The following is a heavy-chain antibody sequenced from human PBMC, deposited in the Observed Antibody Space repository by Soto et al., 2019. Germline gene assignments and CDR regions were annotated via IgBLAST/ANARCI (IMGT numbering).Heavy chain of an antibody. CDR2: MNPNSGNT. J-gene: IGHJ6*03. V-gene: IGHV1-8*01. CDR1: GYTFTSSD. D-gene: IGHD3-3*01. CDR3: ARTKTPPYYDFWSGYYSYYYYYMDV. Sequence: ASVKVSCKASGYTFTSSDINWVRQATGQGLGWMGWMNPNSGNTGYAQEFQGRVTMTRNTSISTAYMELSSLRSEDTAVYYCARTKTPPYYDFWSGYYSYYYYYMDVWGKGTTVTVSS.